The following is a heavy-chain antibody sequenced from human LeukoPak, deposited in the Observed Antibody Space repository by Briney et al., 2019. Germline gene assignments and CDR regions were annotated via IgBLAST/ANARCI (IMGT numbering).Heavy chain of an antibody. V-gene: IGHV3-7*01. J-gene: IGHJ3*02. CDR1: GFTFSNFW. CDR3: ARGRGFSSGWPVDTFDI. CDR2: IKKDGSEK. Sequence: GGSLRLSCAASGFTFSNFWMSWVRQAPGKGLEWVANIKKDGSEKYYVDSVKGRFTFSRDNARNSLYLQMNSLRAEDTAVYYCARGRGFSSGWPVDTFDIWGQGTMVTVSA. D-gene: IGHD6-19*01.